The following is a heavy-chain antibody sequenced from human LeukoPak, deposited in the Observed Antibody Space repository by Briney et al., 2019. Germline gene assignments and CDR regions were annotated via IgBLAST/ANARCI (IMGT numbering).Heavy chain of an antibody. CDR1: GLTFSGSA. D-gene: IGHD6-13*01. J-gene: IGHJ4*02. CDR2: IRSKANSYAT. Sequence: GGSLRLSCAASGLTFSGSAMHWVRQASGKGLEWVGRIRSKANSYATAYAASVKGRFTISRDDSKNTAYLQMNSLKTEDTAVYYCTRPHSTPEDYWGQGTLVTVSS. CDR3: TRPHSTPEDY. V-gene: IGHV3-73*01.